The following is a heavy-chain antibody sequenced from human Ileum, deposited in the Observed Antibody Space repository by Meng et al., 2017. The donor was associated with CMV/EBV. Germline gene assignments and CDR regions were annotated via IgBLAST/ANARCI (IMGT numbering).Heavy chain of an antibody. Sequence: CEAFGFTFSNSWMNWVRQAPGKGLVWVSHINSDERSTSYADSVKGRFTISRDNAKSTLYLQMNSLRAEDTAVYYCARPGKDIRFFDLWGRGTLVTVSS. CDR2: INSDERST. J-gene: IGHJ2*01. CDR1: GFTFSNSW. V-gene: IGHV3-74*01. CDR3: ARPGKDIRFFDL. D-gene: IGHD2-15*01.